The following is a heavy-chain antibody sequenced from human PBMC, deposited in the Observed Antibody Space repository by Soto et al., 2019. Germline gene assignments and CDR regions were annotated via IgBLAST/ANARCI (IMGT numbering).Heavy chain of an antibody. CDR1: GCRFTTYW. V-gene: IGHV5-51*03. CDR2: IYPGDSDT. Sequence: GESLKISCEGSGCRFTTYWIAWVRQMPGKGLEWMGIIYPGDSDTRYSPSFQAQVTMSADKSISTAYLQWSSLKASDTAMYYCAGGGVRGVITRTRDYYGMDVWGQGTTVTVSS. CDR3: AGGGVRGVITRTRDYYGMDV. J-gene: IGHJ6*02. D-gene: IGHD3-10*01.